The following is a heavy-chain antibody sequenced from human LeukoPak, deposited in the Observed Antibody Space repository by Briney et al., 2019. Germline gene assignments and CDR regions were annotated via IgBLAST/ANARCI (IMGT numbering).Heavy chain of an antibody. V-gene: IGHV3-7*04. CDR2: IKQDGREE. D-gene: IGHD3-10*01. CDR3: ARGYSGSFYYFDY. Sequence: GGPLRLSCAASGFTFNTYWMSWVRQAPGKGLQWVANIKQDGREEYYVQSVKGRFTISRDNAKNSLYLQINSLRAEDTAVYYCARGYSGSFYYFDYWGQGTLVAVSS. CDR1: GFTFNTYW. J-gene: IGHJ4*02.